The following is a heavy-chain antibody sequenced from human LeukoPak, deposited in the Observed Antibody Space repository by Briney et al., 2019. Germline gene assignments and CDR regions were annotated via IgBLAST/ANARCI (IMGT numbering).Heavy chain of an antibody. CDR3: TSRKYDSSGYYNY. CDR2: IRSKANSYAT. D-gene: IGHD3-22*01. CDR1: GFTFSGSA. Sequence: GGSLKLSCAASGFTFSGSAMPWVRQASGKGLEWVGRIRSKANSYATAYAASVKGRFTISRDDSKNTAYLQMNSLKTEDTAVYYCTSRKYDSSGYYNYWGQGTLVTVSS. V-gene: IGHV3-73*01. J-gene: IGHJ4*02.